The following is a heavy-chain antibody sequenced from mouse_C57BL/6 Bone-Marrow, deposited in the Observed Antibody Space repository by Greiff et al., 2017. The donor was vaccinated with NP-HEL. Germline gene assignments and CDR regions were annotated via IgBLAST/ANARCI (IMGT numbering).Heavy chain of an antibody. Sequence: QVQLKESGAELVRPGTSVKLSCKASGYTFTSYWMHWVKQRPGQGLEWIGVIDPSDSYTNYNQKFKGKATLTVDTSSSTAYMQLSSLTSEDSAVYYCARYYFWYFDVWGTGTTVTVSS. CDR3: ARYYFWYFDV. CDR1: GYTFTSYW. V-gene: IGHV1-59*01. CDR2: IDPSDSYT. J-gene: IGHJ1*03. D-gene: IGHD1-1*01.